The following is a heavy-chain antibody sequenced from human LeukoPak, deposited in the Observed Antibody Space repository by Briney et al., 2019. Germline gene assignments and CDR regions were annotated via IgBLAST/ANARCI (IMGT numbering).Heavy chain of an antibody. CDR2: IYTSGST. J-gene: IGHJ3*02. D-gene: IGHD3-10*01. CDR3: ARDRGLPEAFDI. Sequence: SGTLSLTCTVSGGSISSYYWSWIRQPAGKGLEWIGRIYTSGSTNYNPSLKSRVTISVDTSKNQFSLKLSSVTAADTAVYYCARDRGLPEAFDIWGQGTMVTVSS. V-gene: IGHV4-4*07. CDR1: GGSISSYY.